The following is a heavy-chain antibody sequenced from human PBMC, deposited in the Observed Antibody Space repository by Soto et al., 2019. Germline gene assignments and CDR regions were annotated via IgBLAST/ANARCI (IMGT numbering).Heavy chain of an antibody. J-gene: IGHJ4*02. Sequence: GESLKISCKGSGYSFTSYWIGWVRQMPGKGLEWMGIIYTGDSDTRYRPSFQGQVTISADKYIITDYLQWSSLKASDAAMYYWARHSGSQWDIDSWGQGNMVTVS. V-gene: IGHV5-51*01. CDR3: ARHSGSQWDIDS. D-gene: IGHD1-26*01. CDR1: GYSFTSYW. CDR2: IYTGDSDT.